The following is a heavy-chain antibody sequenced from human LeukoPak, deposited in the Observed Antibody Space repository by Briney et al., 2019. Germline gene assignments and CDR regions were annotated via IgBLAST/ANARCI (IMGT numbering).Heavy chain of an antibody. J-gene: IGHJ4*02. CDR1: GLTFSGSA. CDR3: AKVLVLVSANRYYFDY. Sequence: GGSLRLSCAASGLTFSGSAMSWVRQAPGKGLEWVSLISGSGNGTYYADSVKGRFTISRDNSNNMLYLQMNSLRAEDTAIYYCAKVLVLVSANRYYFDYWGQGTLVTVSS. V-gene: IGHV3-23*01. D-gene: IGHD2-15*01. CDR2: ISGSGNGT.